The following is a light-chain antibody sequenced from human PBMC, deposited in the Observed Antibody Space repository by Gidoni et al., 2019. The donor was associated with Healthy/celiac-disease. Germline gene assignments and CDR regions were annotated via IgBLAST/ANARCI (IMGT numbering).Light chain of an antibody. CDR1: SSNIGAGYD. CDR2: GNS. J-gene: IGLJ3*02. CDR3: QSYDSSLSGGV. Sequence: QSVLTQPPSVSGPPGQRVTISCTGSSSNIGAGYDVHWYQQLPGTAPKLLIYGNSNRPSGVPYRFSGSKSGTSASLAITGLQAEDEADYYCQSYDSSLSGGVFGGGTKLTVL. V-gene: IGLV1-40*01.